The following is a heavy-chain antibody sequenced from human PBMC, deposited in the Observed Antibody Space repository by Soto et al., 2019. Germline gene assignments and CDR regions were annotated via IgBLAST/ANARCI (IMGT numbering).Heavy chain of an antibody. V-gene: IGHV1-2*02. CDR3: ARAGYCSSTSCYMGRFDY. Sequence: GASVKVSCKASGYTFTGYYMHWVRQAPGQGLEWMGWINPNSGGTNYAQKFQGRVTMTRDTSISTAYMELSRLRSDDTAVYYCARAGYCSSTSCYMGRFDYWGQGXLVTVSS. CDR1: GYTFTGYY. J-gene: IGHJ4*02. CDR2: INPNSGGT. D-gene: IGHD2-2*02.